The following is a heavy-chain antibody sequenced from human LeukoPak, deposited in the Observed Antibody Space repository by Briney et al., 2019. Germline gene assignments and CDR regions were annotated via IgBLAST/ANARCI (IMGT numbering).Heavy chain of an antibody. CDR2: ISSSGST. J-gene: IGHJ2*01. Sequence: GGSLRLSCTASGFAYSNYVMSWVRQLPGRGPEWVSSISSSGSTYYADSIKGRFTISRDNSKNTLYLQRNSLRAEDTAVYHCANSRRTYWYFDLWGRGTLLAVSS. CDR1: GFAYSNYV. CDR3: ANSRRTYWYFDL. V-gene: IGHV3-23*01.